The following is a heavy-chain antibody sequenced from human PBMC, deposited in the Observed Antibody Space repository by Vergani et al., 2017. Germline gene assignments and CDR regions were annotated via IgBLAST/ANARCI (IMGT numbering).Heavy chain of an antibody. Sequence: QVQLVQSGAEVKKPGASVKVSCKASGYTFTGYYMHWVRQAPGQGLEWMGWINPNSGGTNYAQKFQGRVTMTRDTSISTAYMELSRLGSDDTAVYYCASDFPPPYCSNTSCYPGNWFDPWGQGTLVTVSS. D-gene: IGHD2-2*01. CDR3: ASDFPPPYCSNTSCYPGNWFDP. V-gene: IGHV1-2*02. J-gene: IGHJ5*02. CDR1: GYTFTGYY. CDR2: INPNSGGT.